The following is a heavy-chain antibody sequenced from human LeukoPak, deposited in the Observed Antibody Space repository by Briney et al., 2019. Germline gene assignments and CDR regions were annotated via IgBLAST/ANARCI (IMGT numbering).Heavy chain of an antibody. CDR1: GFTFSSYA. Sequence: GGSLRLSCATSGFTFSSYAMHWLRQAPGKGLEWVAVISGFGIYKYYADSVKGRFTISRDNAKNSLYLQMNSLRAEDTAVYYCARDKAITFGYSGYAHLPERGFYFDYWGQGTLVTVSS. V-gene: IGHV3-30*04. D-gene: IGHD5-12*01. J-gene: IGHJ4*02. CDR2: ISGFGIYK. CDR3: ARDKAITFGYSGYAHLPERGFYFDY.